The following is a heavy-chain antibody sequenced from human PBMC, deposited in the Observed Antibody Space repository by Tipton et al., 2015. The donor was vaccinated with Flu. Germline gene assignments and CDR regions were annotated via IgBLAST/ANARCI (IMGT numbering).Heavy chain of an antibody. J-gene: IGHJ4*02. CDR1: GFLFSSYW. CDR2: IKYDGSEK. D-gene: IGHD6-19*01. V-gene: IGHV3-7*03. CDR3: ATSPVTGVEY. Sequence: SLRLSCAASGFLFSSYWMAWVRQAPGKGLEWVANIKYDGSEKNYVDSVRGRFTISRDNAKNSLYLQMNSLRAEDTALYYCATSPVTGVEYWGQGTLVTVSS.